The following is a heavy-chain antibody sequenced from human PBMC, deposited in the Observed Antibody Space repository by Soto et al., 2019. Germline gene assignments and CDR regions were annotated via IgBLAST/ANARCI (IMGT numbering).Heavy chain of an antibody. Sequence: PSETLSLTCTVSGGSISSYYWSWIRQPPGKGLEWIGYIYYSGSTNYNPSLKSRVTISVDTSKNQFSLKLSSVTAADTAVYYCARQRVVVVPAAFYYYGMDVWGQGTTVTVSS. J-gene: IGHJ6*02. V-gene: IGHV4-59*01. CDR3: ARQRVVVVPAAFYYYGMDV. CDR2: IYYSGST. CDR1: GGSISSYY. D-gene: IGHD2-2*01.